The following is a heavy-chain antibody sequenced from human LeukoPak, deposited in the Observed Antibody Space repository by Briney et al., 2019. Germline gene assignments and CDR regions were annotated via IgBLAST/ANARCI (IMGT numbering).Heavy chain of an antibody. CDR3: ARGGYYDSSGYDAFDI. J-gene: IGHJ3*02. Sequence: SETLSLTCTVSGGSISSYYWSWIRQPPGKGLEWIGYIHYSGSTNYNPSLKSRVTISVDTSKNQFSLKLNSVTAADTAVHYCARGGYYDSSGYDAFDIWGQGTMVTVSS. D-gene: IGHD3-22*01. V-gene: IGHV4-59*01. CDR2: IHYSGST. CDR1: GGSISSYY.